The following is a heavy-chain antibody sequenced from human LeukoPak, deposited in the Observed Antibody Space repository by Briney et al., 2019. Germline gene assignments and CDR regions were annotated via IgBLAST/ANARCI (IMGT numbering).Heavy chain of an antibody. CDR2: IYYSGST. D-gene: IGHD6-25*01. V-gene: IGHV4-39*07. CDR3: SGRLTNYYYYYMDV. Sequence: SETLSLTCTVSGGSISSSSYYWGWLRQPPGKGLEWIGSIYYSGSTYYNPSLKSRVTISVDTSKNQFSLKLSSVTAADTAVYYCSGRLTNYYYYYMDVWGKGTTVTVSS. CDR1: GGSISSSSYY. J-gene: IGHJ6*03.